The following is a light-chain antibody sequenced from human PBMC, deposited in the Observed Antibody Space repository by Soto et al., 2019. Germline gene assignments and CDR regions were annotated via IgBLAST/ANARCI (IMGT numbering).Light chain of an antibody. CDR2: YAS. CDR1: QSISTK. CDR3: QQFHTWPVT. Sequence: IVMTQSPATLSVSPGERVTFSCRASQSISTKLAWYQHRPGQSPRLLVSYASAGATGVPARFSGSGSGTEFTLTINSLQSEDSAVYYCQQFHTWPVTFGGGTKVDIK. J-gene: IGKJ4*01. V-gene: IGKV3-15*01.